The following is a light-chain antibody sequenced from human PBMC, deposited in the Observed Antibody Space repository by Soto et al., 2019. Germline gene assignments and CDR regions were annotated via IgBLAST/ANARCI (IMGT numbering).Light chain of an antibody. J-gene: IGKJ2*01. CDR3: QQRNSYPRT. V-gene: IGKV1-9*01. Sequence: DIQLTQSPSFLSASVGDRVTITCRASQGINIFLAWFQQTPGKAPNLLISAASTLQIGVPSRFSGSGSETEFTLTITSLQPEDSATYYCQQRNSYPRTFGQGTKV. CDR1: QGINIF. CDR2: AAS.